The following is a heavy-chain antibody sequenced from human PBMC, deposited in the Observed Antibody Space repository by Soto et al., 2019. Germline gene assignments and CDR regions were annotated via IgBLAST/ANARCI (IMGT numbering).Heavy chain of an antibody. CDR1: GFTFSSYA. Sequence: GGSLRLSCAASGFTFSSYAMSWVRQAPGKGLEWVSAISGSGGSTYYADSVKGRFTISRDNSKNTLYLQMNSLRAEDTAVYYCAKDIRKYSSGWPRTHYYGMDVWGQGTTVTVSS. J-gene: IGHJ6*02. V-gene: IGHV3-23*01. CDR2: ISGSGGST. CDR3: AKDIRKYSSGWPRTHYYGMDV. D-gene: IGHD6-19*01.